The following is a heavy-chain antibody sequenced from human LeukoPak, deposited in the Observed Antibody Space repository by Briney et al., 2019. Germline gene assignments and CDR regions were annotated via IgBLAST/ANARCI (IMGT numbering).Heavy chain of an antibody. CDR3: ARDLSGTYPFDL. CDR2: ISGSSSTI. J-gene: IGHJ4*02. Sequence: GGSLRLSCVASGFIFSMFSMSWVRQAPGKGLEWLSHISGSSSTIHYKDSVKGRFTISRDNPKNSLYLQMNSLRDEDTAVYYCARDLSGTYPFDLWGQGTLVTVSS. V-gene: IGHV3-48*02. D-gene: IGHD1-26*01. CDR1: GFIFSMFS.